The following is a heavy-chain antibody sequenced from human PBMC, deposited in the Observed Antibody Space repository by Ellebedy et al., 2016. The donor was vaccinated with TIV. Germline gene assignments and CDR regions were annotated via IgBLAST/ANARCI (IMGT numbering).Heavy chain of an antibody. V-gene: IGHV1-2*04. Sequence: AASVKVSCKASGYSFTDYFMHWMRQAPGQGLEWMGWINPNNGGTNYAQKFQGWDTMTRDTSISTAYMELSRLKSDDTAVYYCARGPSTGSFDYWGQGTLVTVSS. CDR1: GYSFTDYF. J-gene: IGHJ4*02. CDR3: ARGPSTGSFDY. CDR2: INPNNGGT. D-gene: IGHD2-8*02.